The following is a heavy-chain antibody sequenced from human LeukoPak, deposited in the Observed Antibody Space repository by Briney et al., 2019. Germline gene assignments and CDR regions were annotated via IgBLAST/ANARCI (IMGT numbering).Heavy chain of an antibody. D-gene: IGHD3-10*01. J-gene: IGHJ5*02. CDR3: ARGRNYYGSGSYQNWFDP. CDR2: INHSGST. CDR1: GGSFSGYY. V-gene: IGHV4-34*01. Sequence: SETLSLTCAVYGGSFSGYYWSWIRQPPGKGLEGSGEINHSGSTNYNPSLKSRVTISVDTSKNQFSLKLSSVTAADTAVYYCARGRNYYGSGSYQNWFDPWGQGTLVTVSS.